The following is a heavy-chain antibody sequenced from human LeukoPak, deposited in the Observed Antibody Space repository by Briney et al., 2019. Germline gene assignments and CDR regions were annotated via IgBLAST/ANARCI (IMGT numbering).Heavy chain of an antibody. CDR2: IKSKTDGGTT. D-gene: IGHD3-22*01. CDR1: GFTFSNAW. CDR3: TTADHYYDSSGYSDFDY. Sequence: WGSLRLSCAASGFTFSNAWMSWVRQAPGKGLEWVGRIKSKTDGGTTDYAAPVKGRFTISRDDSKNTLYLQMNSLKTEDTAVYYCTTADHYYDSSGYSDFDYWGQGTLVTVSS. J-gene: IGHJ4*02. V-gene: IGHV3-15*01.